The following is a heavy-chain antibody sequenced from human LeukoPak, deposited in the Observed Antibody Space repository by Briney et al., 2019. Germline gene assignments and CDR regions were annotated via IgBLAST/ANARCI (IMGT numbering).Heavy chain of an antibody. J-gene: IGHJ3*02. D-gene: IGHD3-10*01. CDR1: AFTFRSYG. V-gene: IGHV3-30*02. CDR2: IRYHGSDK. CDR3: ARESLYYGSGSDDVFDI. Sequence: PGGSLRLSCAASAFTFRSYGMHWVRQAPGKGLEWVAFIRYHGSDKYYADSVKDRFTISRDNSKNTLYLQMNSLRAEDTAVYYCARESLYYGSGSDDVFDIWGQGTMVTVSS.